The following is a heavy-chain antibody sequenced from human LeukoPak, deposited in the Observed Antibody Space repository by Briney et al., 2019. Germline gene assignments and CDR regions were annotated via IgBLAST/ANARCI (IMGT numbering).Heavy chain of an antibody. J-gene: IGHJ4*02. D-gene: IGHD3-9*01. V-gene: IGHV5-10-1*01. Sequence: GESLKISCKGSGYSFTNYWISWVRQMPGKGLEWMGRIEPSDSYTNYSPSFQGHVTISADKSISTAYLQWSSLKASDTAMYYCARHGAHPYYDILTGYTEIDYWGQGTLVTVSS. CDR1: GYSFTNYW. CDR3: ARHGAHPYYDILTGYTEIDY. CDR2: IEPSDSYT.